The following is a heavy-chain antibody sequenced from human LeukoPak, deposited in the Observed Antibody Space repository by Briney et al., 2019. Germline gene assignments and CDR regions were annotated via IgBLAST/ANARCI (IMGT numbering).Heavy chain of an antibody. V-gene: IGHV1-69*13. CDR2: IIPIFGTA. Sequence: ASVKVSCKASGGTFSSYAISWVRQAPGQGLEWMGGIIPIFGTANYAQKFQGRVTITADESTSTAYMELSSLRSEDTAVYYCARSIVVVPAARSYYYGMDVWGQGTTVTVSS. CDR3: ARSIVVVPAARSYYYGMDV. D-gene: IGHD2-2*01. CDR1: GGTFSSYA. J-gene: IGHJ6*02.